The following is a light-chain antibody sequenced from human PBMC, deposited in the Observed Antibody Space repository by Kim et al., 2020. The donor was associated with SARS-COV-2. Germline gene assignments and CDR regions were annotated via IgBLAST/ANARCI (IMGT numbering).Light chain of an antibody. CDR3: AAWDDSLNGVV. CDR2: NYD. CDR1: SSNIGTNT. J-gene: IGLJ3*02. Sequence: GQRVTISCSGSSSNIGTNTVNLYQHLPGTTPKLLVYNYDQRPSGVPDRFSGSKSGTSASLAISGLQSEDEADYYCAAWDDSLNGVVFGGGTQLTVL. V-gene: IGLV1-44*01.